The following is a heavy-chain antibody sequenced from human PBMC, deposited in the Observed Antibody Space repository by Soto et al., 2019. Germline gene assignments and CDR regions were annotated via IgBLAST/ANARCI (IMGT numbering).Heavy chain of an antibody. D-gene: IGHD2-15*01. CDR1: GFTFSSYG. J-gene: IGHJ6*03. V-gene: IGHV3-33*01. CDR2: IWYDGSNK. CDR3: ARDQEYCSGGSCYEDYYYYMDV. Sequence: GGSLRLSCAASGFTFSSYGMHWVRQAPGKGLEWVAVIWYDGSNKYYADSVKGRFTISRDNSKNTLYLQMNSLRAEDTAVYYCARDQEYCSGGSCYEDYYYYMDVWGKGTTVTVSS.